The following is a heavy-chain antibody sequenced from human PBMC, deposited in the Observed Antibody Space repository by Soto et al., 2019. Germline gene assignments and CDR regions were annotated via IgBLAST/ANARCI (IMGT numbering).Heavy chain of an antibody. Sequence: GGSLRLSCAASGFTFSSYGMHWVRQAPGKGLEWVAVISYDGSNKYYADSVKGRFTISRDNSKNTLYLQMNSLRAEDTAVYYCAKGAYYDIPLGFMPYYFDYWGQGTLVTVSS. V-gene: IGHV3-30*18. CDR2: ISYDGSNK. CDR1: GFTFSSYG. J-gene: IGHJ4*02. D-gene: IGHD3-9*01. CDR3: AKGAYYDIPLGFMPYYFDY.